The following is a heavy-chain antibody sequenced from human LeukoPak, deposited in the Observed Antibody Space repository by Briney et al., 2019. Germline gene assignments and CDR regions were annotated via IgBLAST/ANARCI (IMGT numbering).Heavy chain of an antibody. CDR2: IIPILGIA. CDR1: GGTFSSYA. V-gene: IGHV1-69*04. D-gene: IGHD3-10*01. Sequence: ASVKVSCKASGGTFSSYAISWVRQAPGQGLEWMGRIIPILGIANYAQKLQGRVTITADKSTSTAYMELSSLRSEDTAVYYCARGPQFADLDNYYYYGMDVWGQGTTVTVSS. J-gene: IGHJ6*02. CDR3: ARGPQFADLDNYYYYGMDV.